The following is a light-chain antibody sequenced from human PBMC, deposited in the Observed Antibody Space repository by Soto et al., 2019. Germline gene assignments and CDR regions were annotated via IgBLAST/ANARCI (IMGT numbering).Light chain of an antibody. Sequence: ETVLTHAAARVCLAPGESPTLSCRASQSVSSYLAWYQQKPGQAPRLLIYDASNRATGIPARFSGSGSGTDFTLTISSLEPEDLAVHSCQHRSKRHPGLPFGGGAKVDIK. V-gene: IGKV3-11*01. CDR3: QHRSKRHPGLP. CDR2: DAS. J-gene: IGKJ4*01. CDR1: QSVSSY.